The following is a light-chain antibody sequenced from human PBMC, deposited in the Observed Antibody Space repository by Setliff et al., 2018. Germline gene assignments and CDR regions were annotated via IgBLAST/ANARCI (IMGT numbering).Light chain of an antibody. CDR2: DAS. J-gene: IGLJ1*01. Sequence: SVLTQPASVSGSPGQSITISCTGSSSDVGSYNLVSWYQQHPAKAPKLMIYDASKRPSGVSIRFSGSKSGNTASLTISGLQAEDEADYYCCSYAGSSTVVFGTGTKVTVL. V-gene: IGLV2-23*01. CDR1: SSDVGSYNL. CDR3: CSYAGSSTVV.